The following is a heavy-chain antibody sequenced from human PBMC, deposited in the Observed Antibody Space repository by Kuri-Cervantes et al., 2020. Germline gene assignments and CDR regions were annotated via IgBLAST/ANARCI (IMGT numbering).Heavy chain of an antibody. V-gene: IGHV1-2*02. Sequence: ASVKVSCKASGYTFTGYYMHWVRQAPGQGLEWMGWINPNSGGTNYAQKFQGRVTMTRDTSISTAYMELSRLRSDDTAVYYCAREDTDLATIGFWGQGTLVTVSS. D-gene: IGHD5-24*01. CDR3: AREDTDLATIGF. CDR1: GYTFTGYY. J-gene: IGHJ4*02. CDR2: INPNSGGT.